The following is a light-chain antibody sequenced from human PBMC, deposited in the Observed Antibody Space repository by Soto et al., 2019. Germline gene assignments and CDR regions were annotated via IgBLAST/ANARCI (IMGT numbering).Light chain of an antibody. J-gene: IGKJ1*01. CDR2: GAS. CDR1: QRVGRD. V-gene: IGKV3-15*01. Sequence: EILMTQSPVTLSVSPGERVTLSCRASQRVGRDVAWYQQEPGQAPRLLIYGASARATGIPARFSGSGAGTEFALTITSLQSEDFGVYYCQQYNTWPRTFGQGTKVEIK. CDR3: QQYNTWPRT.